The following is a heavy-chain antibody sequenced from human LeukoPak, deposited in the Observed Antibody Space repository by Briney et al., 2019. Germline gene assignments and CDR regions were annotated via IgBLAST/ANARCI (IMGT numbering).Heavy chain of an antibody. D-gene: IGHD3-22*01. Sequence: ETLSLTCTVSGGSISSSSYYWGWIRQPPGKGLEWVSSISSSSSYIYYADSVKGRFTISRDNAKNSLYLQMNSLRAEDTAVYYCARDPLITYYYDSSGNHADWFDPWGQGTLVTVSS. V-gene: IGHV3-21*01. CDR2: ISSSSSYI. J-gene: IGHJ5*02. CDR3: ARDPLITYYYDSSGNHADWFDP. CDR1: GGSISSSS.